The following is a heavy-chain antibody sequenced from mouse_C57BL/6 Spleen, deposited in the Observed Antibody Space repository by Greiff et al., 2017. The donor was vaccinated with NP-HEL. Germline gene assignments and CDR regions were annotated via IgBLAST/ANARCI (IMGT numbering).Heavy chain of an antibody. D-gene: IGHD3-3*01. CDR3: AREGTLYYFDY. V-gene: IGHV3-6*01. Sequence: EVHLVESGPGLVKPSQSLSLTCSVTGYSITSGYYWNWIRQFPGNKLEWMGYISYDGSNNYNPSLKNRISITRDTSKNQFFLKLNSVTTEDTATYYCAREGTLYYFDYWGQGTTLTVSS. J-gene: IGHJ2*01. CDR1: GYSITSGYY. CDR2: ISYDGSN.